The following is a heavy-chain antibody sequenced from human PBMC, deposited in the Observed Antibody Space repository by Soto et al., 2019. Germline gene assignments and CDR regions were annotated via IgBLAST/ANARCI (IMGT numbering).Heavy chain of an antibody. J-gene: IGHJ4*02. D-gene: IGHD1-7*01. CDR2: SRNKAKSYTT. V-gene: IGHV3-72*01. Sequence: EVQLVESGGVLVQPGGSLRLSCVASGLTFSDHYMDWVRQAPGKGLEWVGRSRNKAKSYTTDYAASVKGRFTNSRDGSRSSWYVQMNSLETEDTAVYYCVRAASSGTTHFDYWGQGTLVTVSS. CDR3: VRAASSGTTHFDY. CDR1: GLTFSDHY.